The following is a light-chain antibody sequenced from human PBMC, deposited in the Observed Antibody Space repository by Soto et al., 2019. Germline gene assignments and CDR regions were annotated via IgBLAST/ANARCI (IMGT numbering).Light chain of an antibody. CDR1: SSNIGSNT. Sequence: QYVLTQSPSASGTPGQRVTISCSGSSSNIGSNTVNWYQQLPGTAPKLLIYSNNQRPSGVPDRFSGSKSGTSASLAISGLQSEDEADYYCAAWDDSLNGYVFGTGTKVTVL. J-gene: IGLJ1*01. CDR3: AAWDDSLNGYV. CDR2: SNN. V-gene: IGLV1-44*01.